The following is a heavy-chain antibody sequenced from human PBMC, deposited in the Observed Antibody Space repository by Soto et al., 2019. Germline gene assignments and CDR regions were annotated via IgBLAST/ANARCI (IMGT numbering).Heavy chain of an antibody. D-gene: IGHD6-19*01. CDR1: GYTFTSYG. J-gene: IGHJ4*02. CDR2: IGAYNGNT. Sequence: ASVKVSCKASGYTFTSYGISWVRQAPGQGLEWMGWIGAYNGNTNYAQKLQGRVTMTTDTSTSTAYMELRSLRSDDTAVYYCARDRARAAVAGTRVDYWGQGTLVTVSS. CDR3: ARDRARAAVAGTRVDY. V-gene: IGHV1-18*01.